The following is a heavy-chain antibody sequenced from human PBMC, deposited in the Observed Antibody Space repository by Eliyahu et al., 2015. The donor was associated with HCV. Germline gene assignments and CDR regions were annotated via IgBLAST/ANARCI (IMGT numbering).Heavy chain of an antibody. CDR2: IKSKTDGGTP. J-gene: IGHJ6*02. Sequence: EVQLVGSGGGLVKPGGSLRLSCVVSGITFSNVWLTWGPPGPGGGPGGVGRIKSKTDGGTPDYAAPVKGRFTISRDDAENTLYLQMDSLRTEDTAVYYCITSRLWTFYGMDVWGQGTTVTVSS. D-gene: IGHD4/OR15-4a*01. CDR3: ITSRLWTFYGMDV. CDR1: GITFSNVW. V-gene: IGHV3-15*05.